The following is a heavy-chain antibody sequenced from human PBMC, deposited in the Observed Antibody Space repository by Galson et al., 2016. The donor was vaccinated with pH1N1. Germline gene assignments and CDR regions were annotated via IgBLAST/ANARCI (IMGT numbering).Heavy chain of an antibody. CDR3: AKDYQYYYGGSGSYYQRNYYTYGMDV. V-gene: IGHV3-30*18. Sequence: SLRLSCAASEFSFYNYGMHWVRQAPGKGLEWVAVISFDGDKKYHAESVKGRFTISRDNSKNRLYLQMNSLRTEDTAVYYCAKDYQYYYGGSGSYYQRNYYTYGMDVWG. D-gene: IGHD3-10*01. CDR2: ISFDGDKK. CDR1: EFSFYNYG. J-gene: IGHJ6*01.